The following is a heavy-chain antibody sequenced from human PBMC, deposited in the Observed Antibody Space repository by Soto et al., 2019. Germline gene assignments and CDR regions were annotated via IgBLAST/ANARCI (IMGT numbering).Heavy chain of an antibody. V-gene: IGHV3-48*03. J-gene: IGHJ4*02. Sequence: PGGSLRLACAASGLTFSTYEMNWVRQAPGKGLEWVSYIRGGVSPILYADSVKGRFTISRDKAKNSMYLQMNSLRAEDTAIYYCASKIFGTTYFDYWGQGALVTVSS. CDR1: GLTFSTYE. CDR3: ASKIFGTTYFDY. CDR2: IRGGVSPI. D-gene: IGHD1-7*01.